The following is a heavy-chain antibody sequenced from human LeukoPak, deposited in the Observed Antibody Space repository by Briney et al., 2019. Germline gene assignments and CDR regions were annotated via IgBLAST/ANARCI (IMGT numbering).Heavy chain of an antibody. V-gene: IGHV4-59*01. CDR1: GGFIGTYY. D-gene: IGHD5-18*01. CDR3: ARDRYSYGF. Sequence: SETLSLTCTVSGGFIGTYYWSWIRQPPGKGLEWIGFISYSGSTYHNPSLKSRVTMSVDTSKNQFSLNLRSVTAADTAAYYCARDRYSYGFWGQGTLVTVSS. J-gene: IGHJ4*02. CDR2: ISYSGST.